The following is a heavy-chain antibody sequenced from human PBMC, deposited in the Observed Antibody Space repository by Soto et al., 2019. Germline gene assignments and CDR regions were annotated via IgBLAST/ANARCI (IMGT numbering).Heavy chain of an antibody. V-gene: IGHV3-13*01. J-gene: IGHJ6*02. D-gene: IGHD5-12*01. CDR3: ARGGYRFDGMDV. CDR1: GFGFNGYD. Sequence: EVQLVESGGGLVQPGGSLRLSCAASGFGFNGYDMHWVRQAPGKNLEWVVAISNAGDTYYIGSVKGRFTIYREDAKNSLSLQMNSLRVGDTVVYYCARGGYRFDGMDVWGQGTTVTVSS. CDR2: ISNAGDT.